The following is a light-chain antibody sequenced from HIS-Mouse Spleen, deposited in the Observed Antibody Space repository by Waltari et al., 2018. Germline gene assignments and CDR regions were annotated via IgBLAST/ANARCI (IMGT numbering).Light chain of an antibody. Sequence: EMVLPQSPATLSFSQGEEPTLSCRASQSVSSSYLAWYQQKPGQAPRLLIYGASSRATGIPDRFSGSGSGTDFTLTISRLEPEDFAVYYCQQYGSSPRTFGQGTKVEIK. J-gene: IGKJ1*01. V-gene: IGKV3-20*01. CDR2: GAS. CDR1: QSVSSSY. CDR3: QQYGSSPRT.